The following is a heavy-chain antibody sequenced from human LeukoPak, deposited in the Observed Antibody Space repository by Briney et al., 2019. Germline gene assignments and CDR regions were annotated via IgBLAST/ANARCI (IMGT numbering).Heavy chain of an antibody. CDR1: GYTFTAYY. CDR3: ARDPSITMIVGGEYYFDY. Sequence: ASVKVSCKSSGYTFTAYYIHWVRQAPGQGLEWMGWINPNSGGTKYAQKFQGRVTMTRDTSIRIAYMDLSRLRSDDTAVYYCARDPSITMIVGGEYYFDYWGQGTLVTVSS. D-gene: IGHD3-22*01. J-gene: IGHJ4*02. CDR2: INPNSGGT. V-gene: IGHV1-2*02.